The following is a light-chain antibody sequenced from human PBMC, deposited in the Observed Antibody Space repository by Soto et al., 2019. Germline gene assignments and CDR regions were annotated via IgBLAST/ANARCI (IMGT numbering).Light chain of an antibody. CDR1: QSFSSD. V-gene: IGKV3-15*01. CDR3: QHYNNWPLK. J-gene: IGKJ1*01. CDR2: DAS. Sequence: EIVMTQSPATLSVSPGERATFSCRASQSFSSDLAWYQQKPGQAPRLLIYDASSRATGIPARFSGSGSGTEFSLTISTLESEDFAVYYCQHYNNWPLKFGQGTKVDI.